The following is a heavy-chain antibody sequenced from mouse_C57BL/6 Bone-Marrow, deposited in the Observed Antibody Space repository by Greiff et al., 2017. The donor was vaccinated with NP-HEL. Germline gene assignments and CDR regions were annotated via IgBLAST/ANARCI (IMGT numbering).Heavy chain of an antibody. D-gene: IGHD1-1*01. J-gene: IGHJ2*01. CDR2: IYPGDGDT. CDR1: GYAFSSSW. Sequence: VQLQQSGPELVKPGASVKISCKASGYAFSSSWMNWVKQRPGKGLEWIGRIYPGDGDTNYNGKFKGKATLTADKSSSTAYMQLSSLTSEDSAVYFCARNPFYGSSYDYFDYWGQGTTLTVSS. V-gene: IGHV1-82*01. CDR3: ARNPFYGSSYDYFDY.